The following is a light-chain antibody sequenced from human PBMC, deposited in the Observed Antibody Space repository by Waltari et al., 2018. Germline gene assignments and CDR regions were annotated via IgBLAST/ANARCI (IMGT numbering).Light chain of an antibody. V-gene: IGKV4-1*01. CDR2: WAS. CDR1: QSVFYSSNNKNY. CDR3: QHYFNSPLT. J-gene: IGKJ4*01. Sequence: DIVMTQSLESLAVSLGERATINCQSSQSVFYSSNNKNYLAWYQQKPGQPPKLLIYWASTREYGVPDRFSGSGSGTDFTLTISSLQAEDAAVYYCQHYFNSPLTFGGGTKVEIK.